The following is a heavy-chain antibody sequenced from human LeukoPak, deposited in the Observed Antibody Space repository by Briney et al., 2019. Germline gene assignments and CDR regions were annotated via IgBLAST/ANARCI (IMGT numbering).Heavy chain of an antibody. J-gene: IGHJ3*02. CDR1: GYSFTSYW. V-gene: IGHV5-51*01. Sequence: GESLKISCKGSGYSFTSYWIAWVRQMPGKGLEWMGIIYPGDSDIRYSPSFQGHVTISADKSISTASLQWSSLKASDTAMYYCARRGYIHDAFDIWGQGTMVTVSS. D-gene: IGHD5-18*01. CDR3: ARRGYIHDAFDI. CDR2: IYPGDSDI.